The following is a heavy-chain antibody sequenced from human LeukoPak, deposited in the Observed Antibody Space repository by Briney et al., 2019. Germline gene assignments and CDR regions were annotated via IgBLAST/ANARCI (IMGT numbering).Heavy chain of an antibody. CDR3: ARDPLYCSGGSCNYGMDV. V-gene: IGHV1-2*02. J-gene: IGHJ6*02. D-gene: IGHD2-15*01. CDR1: GYTFTSYD. CDR2: INPNSGGT. Sequence: ASVKVSCKASGYTFTSYDINWVRQAPGQGLEWMGWINPNSGGTNYAQKFQGRVTMTRDTSISTAYMELSRLGSDDTAVYYCARDPLYCSGGSCNYGMDVWGQGTTVTVSS.